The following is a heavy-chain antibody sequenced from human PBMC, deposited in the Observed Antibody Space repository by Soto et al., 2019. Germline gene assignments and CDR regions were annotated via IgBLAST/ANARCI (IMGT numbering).Heavy chain of an antibody. J-gene: IGHJ3*01. CDR2: IKQDGGEE. CDR1: GFIFSDYS. D-gene: IGHD3-22*01. V-gene: IGHV3-7*01. CDR3: ARVKYESRGPTKYRAFDL. Sequence: GGSLRLSCAASGFIFSDYSMSWVRQSPARGLEGVANIKQDGGEEDYVDSVKGRFTISRDNAKNSLYLQMNSLRAEDTAVYYCARVKYESRGPTKYRAFDLWGQGTMVTVSS.